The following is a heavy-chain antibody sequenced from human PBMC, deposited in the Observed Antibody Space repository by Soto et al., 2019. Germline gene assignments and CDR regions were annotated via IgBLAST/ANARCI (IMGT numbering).Heavy chain of an antibody. V-gene: IGHV3-23*01. D-gene: IGHD1-20*01. Sequence: GGSLRLSCAASGFTFSSYAMSWVRQAPGKGLEWVSAISGSGGSTYYADSVKGRFTISRDNSKNTLYLQMNSLRAEDTAVYYCAKAEYNWNTAQHYYYMDVWGKGTTVTVSS. CDR1: GFTFSSYA. J-gene: IGHJ6*03. CDR2: ISGSGGST. CDR3: AKAEYNWNTAQHYYYMDV.